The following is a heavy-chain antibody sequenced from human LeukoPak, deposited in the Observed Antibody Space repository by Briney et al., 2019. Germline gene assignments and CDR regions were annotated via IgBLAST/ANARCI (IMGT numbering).Heavy chain of an antibody. CDR1: GFTFSSYA. Sequence: GGSLRLSCAASGFTFSSYAMHWVRQASGKGLEWVAVISYDGSNKYYADSVKGRFTISRDNSKNTLYLQMNSLRAEDTAVYYCARWGGQGYCSGGSCYHFDYWGQGTLVTVSS. J-gene: IGHJ4*02. CDR3: ARWGGQGYCSGGSCYHFDY. CDR2: ISYDGSNK. V-gene: IGHV3-30*04. D-gene: IGHD2-15*01.